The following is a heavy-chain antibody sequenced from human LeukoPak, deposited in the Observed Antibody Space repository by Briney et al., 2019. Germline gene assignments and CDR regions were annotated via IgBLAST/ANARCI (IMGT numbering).Heavy chain of an antibody. J-gene: IGHJ4*02. CDR3: ASGIAADLY. CDR2: IYTSGST. CDR1: GGSISSGSYY. V-gene: IGHV4-61*02. Sequence: PSETLSLTCTVSGGSISSGSYYWSWIRQPAGKGLEWIGRIYTSGSTNYNPSLKSRVTISVDTSKNQFSLKLSSVTAADTAVYYCASGIAADLYWGQRTLVTVSS. D-gene: IGHD6-13*01.